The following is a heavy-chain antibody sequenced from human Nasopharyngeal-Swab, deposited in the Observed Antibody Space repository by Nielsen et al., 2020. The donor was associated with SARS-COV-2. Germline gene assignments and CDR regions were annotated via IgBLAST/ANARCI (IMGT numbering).Heavy chain of an antibody. CDR2: INPNSGGT. CDR3: ARDPTSVAGTGDYYYGMDV. CDR1: GYTFTGYY. Sequence: SVTVSCKASGYTFTGYYMHWVRQAPGQGREWMGRINPNSGGTNYAQKFQGRVTMTRDTSISTAYMELSRLRSDDTAVYYCARDPTSVAGTGDYYYGMDVWGQGTTVTVSS. V-gene: IGHV1-2*06. D-gene: IGHD6-19*01. J-gene: IGHJ6*02.